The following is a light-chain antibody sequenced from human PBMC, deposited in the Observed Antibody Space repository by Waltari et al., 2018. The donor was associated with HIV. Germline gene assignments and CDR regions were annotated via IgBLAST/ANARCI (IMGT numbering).Light chain of an antibody. CDR2: EVS. V-gene: IGLV2-23*02. CDR1: SSDVGSYNL. CDR3: CSYAGSSTFGV. J-gene: IGLJ3*02. Sequence: QSALTQPASVSGSPGPSIPISCTGTSSDVGSYNLVSWYQQHPGKAPKLMIYEVSKRPSGVSNRFSGSKSGNTASLTISGLQAEDEADYYCCSYAGSSTFGVFGGGTKLTVL.